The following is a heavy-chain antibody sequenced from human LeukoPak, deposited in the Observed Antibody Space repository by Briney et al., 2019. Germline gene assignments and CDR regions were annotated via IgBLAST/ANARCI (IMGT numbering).Heavy chain of an antibody. CDR3: AKYYYDSSGYYFRWRGENFDY. D-gene: IGHD3-22*01. Sequence: GGSLRLSCAASGFTFSSNAMSWVRQAPGKGLEWVSGISGSGSNTYYADSVKGRFTISRDSSKNTLYLQMNSLRAEDTAVYYCAKYYYDSSGYYFRWRGENFDYWGQGTLVTVSS. CDR1: GFTFSSNA. J-gene: IGHJ4*02. V-gene: IGHV3-23*01. CDR2: ISGSGSNT.